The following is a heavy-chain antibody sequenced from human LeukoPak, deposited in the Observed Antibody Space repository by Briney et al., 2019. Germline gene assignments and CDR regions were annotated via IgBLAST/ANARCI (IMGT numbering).Heavy chain of an antibody. V-gene: IGHV1-8*03. D-gene: IGHD1-7*01. Sequence: GASVKVSCKASGYTFTSYDINWVRQATGQGLEWMGWMNPNSGNTGYAQKFQGRVTITRNTSISTAYMELSSLRSEDTAVYYCARGNDWNLGYFHYWGQGTLVTVSS. CDR3: ARGNDWNLGYFHY. J-gene: IGHJ4*02. CDR2: MNPNSGNT. CDR1: GYTFTSYD.